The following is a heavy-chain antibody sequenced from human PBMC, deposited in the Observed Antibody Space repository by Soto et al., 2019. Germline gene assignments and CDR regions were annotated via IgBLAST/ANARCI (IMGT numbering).Heavy chain of an antibody. CDR2: IIPILGIA. D-gene: IGHD4-17*01. CDR3: ASTGALTTTPFDAFDI. V-gene: IGHV1-69*02. Sequence: ASGKVSCKASGYTFSSYTISWVRQTPGQRLEWMGRIIPILGIANHAQKFPGRVTITADKSTSTAYMELSSLRSEDTAVYYCASTGALTTTPFDAFDIWGQGTMVTVSS. CDR1: GYTFSSYT. J-gene: IGHJ3*02.